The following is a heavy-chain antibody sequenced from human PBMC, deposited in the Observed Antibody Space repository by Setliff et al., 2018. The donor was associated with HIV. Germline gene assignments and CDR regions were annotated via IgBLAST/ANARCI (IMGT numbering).Heavy chain of an antibody. CDR2: VYYSGIT. D-gene: IGHD3-3*01. CDR3: VRHVWSDDFLVPGWFDS. V-gene: IGHV4-39*01. J-gene: IGHJ5*01. CDR1: GGSIIDSRYF. Sequence: PSETLSPTCTVSGGSIIDSRYFWGWIRQPPGKGLEWFGSVYYSGITYYSSTLKSRVTVSLDTSSIHFSLKLTSVTAADTAVYKCVRHVWSDDFLVPGWFDSWSQGTLVTVSS.